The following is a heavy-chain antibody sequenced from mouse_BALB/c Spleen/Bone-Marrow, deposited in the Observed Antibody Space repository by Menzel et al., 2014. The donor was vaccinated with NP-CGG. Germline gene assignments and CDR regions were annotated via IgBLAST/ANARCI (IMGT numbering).Heavy chain of an antibody. D-gene: IGHD2-5*01. CDR1: GIDFSSYG. J-gene: IGHJ3*02. V-gene: IGHV5-12-2*01. Sequence: LVESGGGLVQPGESLTLSRKASGIDFSSYGISWVRQAPGKGLEWITYIYPGVGIKDYAHSVKGRFTISSDSAQNTVFLQMTSLTDSDTATYFCARKYYPGYSIGLSLWGQGTLVTVS. CDR2: IYPGVGIK. CDR3: ARKYYPGYSIGLSL.